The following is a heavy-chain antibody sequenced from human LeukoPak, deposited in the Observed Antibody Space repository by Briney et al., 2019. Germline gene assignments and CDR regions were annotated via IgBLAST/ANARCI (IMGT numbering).Heavy chain of an antibody. CDR1: RFTYHIYS. CDR3: AKDRGPYVGIANHWFAP. D-gene: IGHD3-10*02. J-gene: IGHJ5*02. V-gene: IGHV3-23*01. Sequence: SGGSLRLSYVASRFTYHIYSMKWVRQAPGKGLEWGSDVSCWANGTHYADYVKGRLTISRDNYKHKVYLEMNSLRGEETAVYYCAKDRGPYVGIANHWFAPWGQGALVSVSS. CDR2: VSCWANGT.